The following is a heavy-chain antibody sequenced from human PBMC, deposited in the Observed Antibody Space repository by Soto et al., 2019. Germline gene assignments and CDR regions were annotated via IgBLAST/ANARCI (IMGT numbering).Heavy chain of an antibody. CDR1: GFTVSSNY. D-gene: IGHD5-12*01. CDR3: DWGGYDYWGKRNYYYYDMDV. Sequence: EVQLVESGGGLVQPGGSLRLSCAASGFTVSSNYMSWVRQAPGKGLEWVSVIYSGGSTYYADSVKGRFTISRHNSKNTLYLQMNSLRAEDTAVYYCDWGGYDYWGKRNYYYYDMDVWGKGTTVTVSS. CDR2: IYSGGST. J-gene: IGHJ6*03. V-gene: IGHV3-53*04.